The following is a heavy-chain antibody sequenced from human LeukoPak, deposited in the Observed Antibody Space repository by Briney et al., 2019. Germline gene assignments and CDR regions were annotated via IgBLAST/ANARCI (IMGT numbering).Heavy chain of an antibody. CDR3: AREYILTAYYGDY. CDR1: GFTFNAYN. V-gene: IGHV1-2*02. D-gene: IGHD3-9*01. J-gene: IGHJ4*02. Sequence: ASVKVSCKASGFTFNAYNIHWVRQAPGQGLEWMGWINPKSGGANYAQKFQGRVTMTWDTSISTAYMELSRLRSDDTAVYYCAREYILTAYYGDYWGQGTLVTVPS. CDR2: INPKSGGA.